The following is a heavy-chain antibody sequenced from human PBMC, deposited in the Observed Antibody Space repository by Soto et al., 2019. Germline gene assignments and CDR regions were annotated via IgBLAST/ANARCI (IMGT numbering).Heavy chain of an antibody. V-gene: IGHV3-21*01. Sequence: GGSLRLSCAASGFTFSSYSMNWVRQAPGKELKWVSSISRSRSYTYFADSVKGRFTISRDNAKNSLYLQMNSLRADDTAVYFCARDADYDFWSGSHYFDYWGQATLVTVSS. CDR3: ARDADYDFWSGSHYFDY. J-gene: IGHJ4*02. CDR1: GFTFSSYS. D-gene: IGHD3-3*01. CDR2: ISRSRSYT.